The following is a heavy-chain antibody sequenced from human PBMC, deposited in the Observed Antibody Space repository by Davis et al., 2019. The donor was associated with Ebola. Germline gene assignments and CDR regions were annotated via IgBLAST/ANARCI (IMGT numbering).Heavy chain of an antibody. J-gene: IGHJ4*02. V-gene: IGHV4-59*01. Sequence: SETLSLTCTVSGGSISSYYWSWIRQPPGKGLEWIGYIYYSGSTNYNTSLKSRVTISVDTSKNQFSLKLSSVTAADTAVYYCARTIGHYYGSGSYPYYFDYWGQGTLVTVSS. CDR2: IYYSGST. CDR3: ARTIGHYYGSGSYPYYFDY. D-gene: IGHD3-10*01. CDR1: GGSISSYY.